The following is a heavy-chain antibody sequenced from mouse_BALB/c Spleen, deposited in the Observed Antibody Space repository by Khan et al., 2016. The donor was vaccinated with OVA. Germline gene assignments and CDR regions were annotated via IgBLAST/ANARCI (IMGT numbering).Heavy chain of an antibody. J-gene: IGHJ2*01. D-gene: IGHD2-1*01. V-gene: IGHV1-77*01. Sequence: QVRLQQSGTELARPGASVKLSCKASAYTFTDYYISWVKQRTGQGLEWIGEIYPGSGNTYYNENFKGKASLTADKSSNTAYMQLSSLTSEDSADYFCAEMETTPLDYWGQGTTLTVSS. CDR2: IYPGSGNT. CDR3: AEMETTPLDY. CDR1: AYTFTDYY.